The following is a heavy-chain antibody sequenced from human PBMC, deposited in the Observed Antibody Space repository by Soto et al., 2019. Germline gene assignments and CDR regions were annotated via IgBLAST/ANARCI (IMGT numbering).Heavy chain of an antibody. D-gene: IGHD2-8*02. Sequence: QIQLVQSGPEVKKPGASVKVSCKTAGYIFTNYGVSWVRQAPGQGLEWMGWISGYNGNTNYAQNFQDRVTMTTDTSTRTVYMELRSLTSDDTAVDYCARGGGVFEDYWGQGTLVGVSS. V-gene: IGHV1-18*01. CDR3: ARGGGVFEDY. J-gene: IGHJ4*02. CDR2: ISGYNGNT. CDR1: GYIFTNYG.